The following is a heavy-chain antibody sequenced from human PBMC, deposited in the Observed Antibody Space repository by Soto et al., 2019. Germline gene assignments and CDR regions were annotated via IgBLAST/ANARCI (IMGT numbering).Heavy chain of an antibody. J-gene: IGHJ4*02. CDR1: GGSFSGYY. CDR3: ARGRTGGY. Sequence: QVQLQQWGAGLLKPSETLSLTCAVYGGSFSGYYWSWIRQPPGKGLEWIGEINHSGSTTYNPSLKSRVTISVDTSKNQFSLKLSSVTAADTAVYYCARGRTGGYWGQGTLVTVSS. D-gene: IGHD2-15*01. V-gene: IGHV4-34*01. CDR2: INHSGST.